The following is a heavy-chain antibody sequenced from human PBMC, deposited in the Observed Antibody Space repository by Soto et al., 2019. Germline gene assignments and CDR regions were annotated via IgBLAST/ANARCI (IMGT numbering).Heavy chain of an antibody. CDR1: GYTFTSYA. CDR2: INAGNGNT. D-gene: IGHD3-22*01. Sequence: QVQLVQSGAEVKKPGASVKVSCKASGYTFTSYAMHWVRQAPGQRLEWMGWINAGNGNTKYSQKFQGRVTITRDTAASRAYMELSSLRSEDTAVYYCAGDYDSSGYPNYFDYWGQGTLVTVSS. V-gene: IGHV1-3*01. CDR3: AGDYDSSGYPNYFDY. J-gene: IGHJ4*02.